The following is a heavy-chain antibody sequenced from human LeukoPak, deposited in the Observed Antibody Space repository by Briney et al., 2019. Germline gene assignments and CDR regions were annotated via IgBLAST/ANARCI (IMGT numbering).Heavy chain of an antibody. CDR3: AKVGANDY. CDR2: INPNSGGT. J-gene: IGHJ4*02. Sequence: GASVKVSCKASGGTFSSYAISWVRQAPGQGLEWMGWINPNSGGTNYAQKFQGRVTMTRDTSISTAYMELSRLRSDDTAVYYCAKVGANDYWGQGTLVTVSS. CDR1: GGTFSSYA. V-gene: IGHV1-2*02. D-gene: IGHD1-26*01.